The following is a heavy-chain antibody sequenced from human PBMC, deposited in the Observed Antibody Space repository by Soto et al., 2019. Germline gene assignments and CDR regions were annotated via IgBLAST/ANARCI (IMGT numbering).Heavy chain of an antibody. D-gene: IGHD2-2*02. Sequence: SETLSLTCTVSGGSISSSSYYWGWIRQPPGKGLEWIGSIYYSGSTYYNPSLKSRVTISVDTSKNQFSLKLSSVTAADTAVYYCARHENLLRRPAAIEGIFDPWGQGTLVTVSS. CDR3: ARHENLLRRPAAIEGIFDP. CDR2: IYYSGST. J-gene: IGHJ5*02. CDR1: GGSISSSSYY. V-gene: IGHV4-39*01.